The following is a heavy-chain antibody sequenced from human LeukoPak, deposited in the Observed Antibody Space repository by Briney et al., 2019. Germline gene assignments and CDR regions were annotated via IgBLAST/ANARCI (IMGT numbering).Heavy chain of an antibody. CDR3: ARRGQRLRSSFDY. V-gene: IGHV4-34*01. J-gene: IGHJ4*02. D-gene: IGHD5-12*01. CDR2: INHSGST. CDR1: GGSFSGYY. Sequence: SETLSLTCAVYGGSFSGYYWSWIRQPPGKGLEWIGEINHSGSTNYNPSLKRRVTISVDTSKNQFSLKLSSVTAADTAVYYCARRGQRLRSSFDYWGQGTLVTVSS.